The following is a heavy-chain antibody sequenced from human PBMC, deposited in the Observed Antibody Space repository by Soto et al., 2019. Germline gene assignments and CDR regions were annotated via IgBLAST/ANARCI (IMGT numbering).Heavy chain of an antibody. CDR2: IIPIFGTA. D-gene: IGHD3-10*01. CDR1: GGTFSSYA. CDR3: ASGTYYYGSGSYSNGMDV. J-gene: IGHJ6*02. V-gene: IGHV1-69*12. Sequence: QVQLVRSGAEVKKPGSSVKVSCKASGGTFSSYAISWVRQAPGQGLEWMGGIIPIFGTANYAQKFQGRVTITADESTSTAYMELSSLRSEDTAVYYCASGTYYYGSGSYSNGMDVWGQGTTVTVSS.